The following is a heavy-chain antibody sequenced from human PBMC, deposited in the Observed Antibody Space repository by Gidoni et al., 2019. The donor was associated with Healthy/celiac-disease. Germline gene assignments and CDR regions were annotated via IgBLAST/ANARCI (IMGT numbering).Heavy chain of an antibody. D-gene: IGHD3-22*01. CDR1: GFTVSSND. CDR2: IYSGGST. CDR3: ASGIVVIEEVDY. J-gene: IGHJ4*02. Sequence: EVQLVESGGGLVQPGGSLRLSCAASGFTVSSNDMSWVRQAPGKGLEWVSVIYSGGSTYYADSVKGRFTISRDNSKNTLYLQMNSLRAEDTAVYYCASGIVVIEEVDYWGQGTLVTVSS. V-gene: IGHV3-66*01.